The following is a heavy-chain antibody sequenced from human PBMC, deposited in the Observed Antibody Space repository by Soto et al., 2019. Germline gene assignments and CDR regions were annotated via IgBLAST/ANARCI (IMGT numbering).Heavy chain of an antibody. V-gene: IGHV2-5*02. J-gene: IGHJ4*02. CDR1: GFSLSTTGVG. Sequence: QITLKESGPTLVKPTQTLTPTCAFSGFSLSTTGVGVGWIRQPPGKALEWLAFIYWDDDERYRPSLKSRLTXTXXXSXXQVVLTMANMDPVDTATYYCARTSVNWGSRGLIDHWGQGTLVTVSS. D-gene: IGHD7-27*01. CDR3: ARTSVNWGSRGLIDH. CDR2: IYWDDDE.